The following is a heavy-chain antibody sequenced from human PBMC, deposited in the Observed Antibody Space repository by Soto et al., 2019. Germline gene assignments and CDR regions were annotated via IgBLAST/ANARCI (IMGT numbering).Heavy chain of an antibody. CDR3: ARVLVAVGATRGWFDP. CDR2: IYYSGST. V-gene: IGHV4-61*01. Sequence: QVQLQESGPGLVKPSETLSLTCTVSGGSVSSGSYYWSWIRQPPGKGLEWIGYIYYSGSTNYNPSLQSRVTMSVDTSKNQFSLKLSSVTAADTAVYYCARVLVAVGATRGWFDPWGQGTLVTVSS. J-gene: IGHJ5*02. D-gene: IGHD1-26*01. CDR1: GGSVSSGSYY.